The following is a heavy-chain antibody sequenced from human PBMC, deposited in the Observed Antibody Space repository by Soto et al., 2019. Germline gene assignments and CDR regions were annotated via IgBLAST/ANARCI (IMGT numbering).Heavy chain of an antibody. J-gene: IGHJ1*01. CDR1: GYLFTAYS. D-gene: IGHD2-15*01. V-gene: IGHV1-46*01. CDR3: AREENCSGGTCYSEYFHR. CDR2: VNPSGGST. Sequence: ASVKVSCKASGYLFTAYSMHWVRLAPGQGLEWMGVVNPSGGSTKYAQNFQGRVTMTRDTSTTTIYMELSSLRSDDTAIYYCAREENCSGGTCYSEYFHRWGQGTLVTVSS.